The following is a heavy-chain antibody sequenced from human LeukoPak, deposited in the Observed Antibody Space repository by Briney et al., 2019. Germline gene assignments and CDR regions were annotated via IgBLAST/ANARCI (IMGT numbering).Heavy chain of an antibody. CDR3: AKAARSTIFGVVIINSFDY. CDR2: IRFDGSNK. V-gene: IGHV3-30*02. J-gene: IGHJ4*02. D-gene: IGHD3-3*01. Sequence: GGSLRLSCAASGFTFNSYGIHWVRQAPGKGLEWVAFIRFDGSNKYYADSVKGRFTISRDSSKNTLYLQMNSLRAEDTAVYYCAKAARSTIFGVVIINSFDYWGQGTLVTVSS. CDR1: GFTFNSYG.